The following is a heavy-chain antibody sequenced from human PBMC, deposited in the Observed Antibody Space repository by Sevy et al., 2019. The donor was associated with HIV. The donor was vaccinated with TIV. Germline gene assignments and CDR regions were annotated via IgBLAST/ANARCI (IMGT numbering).Heavy chain of an antibody. D-gene: IGHD1-26*01. V-gene: IGHV3-7*03. CDR3: AKREGLAGGTGAAFDI. J-gene: IGHJ3*02. CDR1: GFIFSNYA. CDR2: IKEDGSDK. Sequence: GGSLRLSCAASGFIFSNYAMHWIRQAPGKGLEWVAYIKEDGSDKKYVDSVKGRFSISRDNAETTLYLQMNSLRADDTAAYYCAKREGLAGGTGAAFDIWGQGTMVTVSS.